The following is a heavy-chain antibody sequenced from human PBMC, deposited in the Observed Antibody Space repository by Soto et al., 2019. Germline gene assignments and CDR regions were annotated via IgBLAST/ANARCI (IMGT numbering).Heavy chain of an antibody. Sequence: PWESLKISCKGSGYSFTSYWISWVRQMPGKGLEWMGRIDPSDSYTNYSPSFQGHVTISADKSISTAYLQWSSLKASDTAMYYCARIGVVPDAIESVYYYYYGMDVWGQGTTVTVSS. CDR1: GYSFTSYW. J-gene: IGHJ6*02. CDR3: ARIGVVPDAIESVYYYYYGMDV. CDR2: IDPSDSYT. D-gene: IGHD2-2*01. V-gene: IGHV5-10-1*01.